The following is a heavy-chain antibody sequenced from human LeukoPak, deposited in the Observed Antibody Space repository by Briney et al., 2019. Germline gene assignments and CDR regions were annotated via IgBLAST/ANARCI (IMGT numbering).Heavy chain of an antibody. CDR2: IYYSGST. D-gene: IGHD5-12*01. CDR1: GGSISSYY. J-gene: IGHJ3*02. Sequence: SETLSLTCTVSGGSISSYYWSWVRQPPGKGLEWVGYIYYSGSTNYNPSLKSRVTISVDTSKNQFSLKLSSVTAADTAVYYCAQAKSGYDPLEAFDIWGQGTMVTVSS. V-gene: IGHV4-59*01. CDR3: AQAKSGYDPLEAFDI.